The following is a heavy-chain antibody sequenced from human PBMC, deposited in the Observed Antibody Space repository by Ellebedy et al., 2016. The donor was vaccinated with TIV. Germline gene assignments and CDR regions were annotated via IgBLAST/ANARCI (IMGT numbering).Heavy chain of an antibody. CDR2: ISSSSTI. V-gene: IGHV3-48*01. CDR1: GFTFSSYS. Sequence: GGSLRLSXAASGFTFSSYSVNWVRQAPGKGLEWVSYISSSSTIYYADSVKGRFTISRDNAKNSLYLQMNSLRAEDTAVYYCARDDYGDYVSSYYYYGMDVWGQGTTVTVSS. CDR3: ARDDYGDYVSSYYYYGMDV. J-gene: IGHJ6*02. D-gene: IGHD4-17*01.